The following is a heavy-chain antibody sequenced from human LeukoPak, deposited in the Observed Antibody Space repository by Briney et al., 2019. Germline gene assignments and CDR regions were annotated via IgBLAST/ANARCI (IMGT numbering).Heavy chain of an antibody. Sequence: GASVKVSCKASGYTFTDYYIHWVRQAPGQGLEWMGLIHPNNGDTYFAQKFRGRVNMTRDTSISTTYMELNRHTSDDTAVYYCARDYSGSYTHWAQGTLVTISS. CDR1: GYTFTDYY. J-gene: IGHJ4*02. V-gene: IGHV1-2*06. CDR3: ARDYSGSYTH. CDR2: IHPNNGDT. D-gene: IGHD1-26*01.